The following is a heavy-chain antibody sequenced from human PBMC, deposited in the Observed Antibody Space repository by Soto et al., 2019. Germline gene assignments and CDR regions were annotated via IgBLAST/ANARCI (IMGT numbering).Heavy chain of an antibody. J-gene: IGHJ4*02. CDR3: ARAITMIVVGSPDY. CDR1: GYTFTSHG. V-gene: IGHV1-18*01. D-gene: IGHD3-22*01. Sequence: GASVKVSCKASGYTFTSHGISWVRQAPGQGLEWMGWISAYNGNTNYAQKLQGRVTMTTDTSTSTAYMELRSLRSDDTAVYYCARAITMIVVGSPDYWGQGTLVTVSS. CDR2: ISAYNGNT.